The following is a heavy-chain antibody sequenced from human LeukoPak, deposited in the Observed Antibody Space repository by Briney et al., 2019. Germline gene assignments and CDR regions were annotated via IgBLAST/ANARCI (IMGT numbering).Heavy chain of an antibody. D-gene: IGHD5-12*01. CDR3: ARVREGQFVWLRNRLHNWFDP. V-gene: IGHV4-59*11. J-gene: IGHJ5*02. Sequence: PSETLSLTCTVSGGSISSHYWSWIRQPPGKGLEWIGYIYYSGSTNYNPSLKSRVTISVDTSKNQFSLKLSSVTAADTAVYYCARVREGQFVWLRNRLHNWFDPWGQGTLVTVSS. CDR2: IYYSGST. CDR1: GGSISSHY.